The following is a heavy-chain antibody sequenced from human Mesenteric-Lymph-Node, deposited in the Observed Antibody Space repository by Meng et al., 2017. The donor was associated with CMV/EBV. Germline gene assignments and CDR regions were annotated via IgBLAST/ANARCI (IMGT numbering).Heavy chain of an antibody. Sequence: SCKASGYTFTDYYMHWVRQAPGQGLEWMGWINPNSSGTNYAQKFQVRVTMTRDTSISTVYMELTSLRSEDTAVYYCARDSGWGWFDPWGQGTLVTVSS. CDR1: GYTFTDYY. J-gene: IGHJ5*02. D-gene: IGHD6-19*01. V-gene: IGHV1-2*02. CDR2: INPNSSGT. CDR3: ARDSGWGWFDP.